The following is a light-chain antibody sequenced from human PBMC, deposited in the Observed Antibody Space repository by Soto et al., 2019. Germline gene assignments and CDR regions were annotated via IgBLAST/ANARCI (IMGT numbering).Light chain of an antibody. CDR3: LLYDGSGQQV. V-gene: IGLV7-43*01. CDR1: TGAVTSGYY. CDR2: STS. Sequence: QAVVTQEPSLTVFPGGTVTLTCASNTGAVTSGYYPNWVQQKPGQPPRALIYSTSNKHAGTPARFSGSLLGGKAALTLSGVQPEDEAEYYCLLYDGSGQQVFGRGTKLTAL. J-gene: IGLJ3*02.